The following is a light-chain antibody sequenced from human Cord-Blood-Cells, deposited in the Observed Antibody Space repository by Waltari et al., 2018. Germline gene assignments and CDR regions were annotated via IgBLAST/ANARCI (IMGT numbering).Light chain of an antibody. CDR2: DVS. Sequence: QSALTQPASVSGSPGQSITISCTGTSRDVGGYNYVSWYQQHPGKAPKLIIYDVSNRPPGVSTRSSGSKSGNTASLTISGLQAEDEADYYCSSYTSSSSLVFGGGTKLTVL. CDR3: SSYTSSSSLV. CDR1: SRDVGGYNY. V-gene: IGLV2-14*01. J-gene: IGLJ2*01.